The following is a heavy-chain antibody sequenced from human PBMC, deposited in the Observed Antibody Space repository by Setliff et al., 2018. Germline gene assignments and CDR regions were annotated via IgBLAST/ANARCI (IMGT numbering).Heavy chain of an antibody. CDR1: GYSFTGYY. D-gene: IGHD6-13*01. CDR3: ARGGLAAAGRKGVFEY. V-gene: IGHV1-46*01. Sequence: ASVKVSCKTSGYSFTGYYMHWVRQAPGQGLEWMGIIHTGGGSASYAQKFQGRVTMTSDTSTSTVYMEVNIVTSDDTAIYYCARGGLAAAGRKGVFEYWGQGTPVTVS. CDR2: IHTGGGSA. J-gene: IGHJ4*02.